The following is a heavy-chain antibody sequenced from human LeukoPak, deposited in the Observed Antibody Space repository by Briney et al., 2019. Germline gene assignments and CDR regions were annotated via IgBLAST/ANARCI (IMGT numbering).Heavy chain of an antibody. Sequence: PGGSLRLSCAASGFTFSSYAMTWVRQAPGKGLEWVGFIETKASGGTIVYAASVKGRFTISRDDSKSIAYLQMNSLKTEDTAIYYCTRGQKDFDYWGQGTLVTVSS. CDR3: TRGQKDFDY. V-gene: IGHV3-49*04. CDR1: GFTFSSYA. CDR2: IETKASGGTI. J-gene: IGHJ4*02.